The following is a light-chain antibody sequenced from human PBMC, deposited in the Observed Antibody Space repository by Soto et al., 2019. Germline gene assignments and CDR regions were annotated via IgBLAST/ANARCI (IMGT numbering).Light chain of an antibody. V-gene: IGKV3D-15*01. J-gene: IGKJ2*01. CDR2: GAG. CDR1: QSVTSY. Sequence: EIVLMQSPATLSVSPGEGATLSCRASQSVTSYFAWYQQRPGQAPRLIIYGAGTRAPGIPARFSARGFGTDFTLTITSLQSEDFAVYYCHQYSSWPYTFGQGTKVDIK. CDR3: HQYSSWPYT.